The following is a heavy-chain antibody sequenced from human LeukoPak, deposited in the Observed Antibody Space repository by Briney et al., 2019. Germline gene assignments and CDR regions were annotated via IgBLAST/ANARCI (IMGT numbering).Heavy chain of an antibody. Sequence: PGGSLRLSCAASGFTFSDYYMSWIRQAPGKGLEWVSYISSSGSTIYYADSVKGRFTISRDNAKNSLYLRMNSLRAEDTAVYYCARGLWFGELYFDYWGQGTLVTVSS. D-gene: IGHD3-10*01. CDR1: GFTFSDYY. V-gene: IGHV3-11*01. CDR2: ISSSGSTI. J-gene: IGHJ4*02. CDR3: ARGLWFGELYFDY.